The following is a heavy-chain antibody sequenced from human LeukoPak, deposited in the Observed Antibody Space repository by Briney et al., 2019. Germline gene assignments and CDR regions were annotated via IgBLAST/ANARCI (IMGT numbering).Heavy chain of an antibody. V-gene: IGHV4-34*01. CDR1: GGSFSGYY. J-gene: IGHJ4*02. D-gene: IGHD4-11*01. Sequence: SETLSLTCVVSGGSFSGYYWTWIRQPPGKGLEWIGEINNSGSANYNPSLMSRVTISLDTSKNHFSLNLSSVTAADTAVYYCARGQGTVTTHWGQGTLVTVSS. CDR3: ARGQGTVTTH. CDR2: INNSGSA.